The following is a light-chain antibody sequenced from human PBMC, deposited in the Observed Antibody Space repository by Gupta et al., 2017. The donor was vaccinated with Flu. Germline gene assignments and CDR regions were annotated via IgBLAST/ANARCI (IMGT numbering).Light chain of an antibody. CDR1: QYISTY. Sequence: PSSRSASIGDRITITCRASQYISTYLNCHHQNPGKAPNLLLYSTYRSPNGVPSRFSGSASGTNFSLTINMLPPADFATYFCQQSVDIPRSFGQGTKLEIK. CDR2: STY. J-gene: IGKJ2*03. V-gene: IGKV1-39*01. CDR3: QQSVDIPRS.